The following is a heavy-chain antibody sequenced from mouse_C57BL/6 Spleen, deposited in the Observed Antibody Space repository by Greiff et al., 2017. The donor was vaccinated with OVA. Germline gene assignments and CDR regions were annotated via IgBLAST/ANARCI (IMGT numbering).Heavy chain of an antibody. J-gene: IGHJ2*01. CDR2: IYPRDGST. CDR1: GYTFTDHT. D-gene: IGHD1-1*02. Sequence: QVQLQQSDAELVKPGASVKISCKVSGYTFTDHTIPWMKQRPEQGLEWIGYIYPRDGSTKYNEKFKGKATLTADTSSSTAYMQLNSLTSEDAAVYFCARELWGCDGNYCDYWGKGTTLTVSS. V-gene: IGHV1-78*01. CDR3: ARELWGCDGNYCDY.